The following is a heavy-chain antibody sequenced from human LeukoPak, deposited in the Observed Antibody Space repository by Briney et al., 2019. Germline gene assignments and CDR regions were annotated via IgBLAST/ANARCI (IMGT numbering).Heavy chain of an antibody. J-gene: IGHJ3*02. CDR1: GGSISSSNW. Sequence: SETLSLTCAVSGGSISSSNWWSWVRQPPGKGLEWIGEIYHSGSTNYNPSLKSRVTISVGKSKNQFSLKLSSVTAADTAVYYCARASGGSWSDAFDIWGQGTMVTVSS. D-gene: IGHD2-15*01. V-gene: IGHV4-4*02. CDR3: ARASGGSWSDAFDI. CDR2: IYHSGST.